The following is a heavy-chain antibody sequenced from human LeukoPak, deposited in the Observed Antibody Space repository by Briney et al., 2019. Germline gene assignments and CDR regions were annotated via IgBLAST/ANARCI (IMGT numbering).Heavy chain of an antibody. D-gene: IGHD3-3*01. CDR3: ASRSSIWSGYQDTLYYFDS. Sequence: KPSETLSLTCTVSGGSISSYYWSWIRQPPAKRLEWIGHIYYSGSTNYNPSLKSRVTISVDTSKNQFSLKLSTVPAADTAVYYCASRSSIWSGYQDTLYYFDSWGQGTLVTVSS. J-gene: IGHJ4*02. CDR1: GGSISSYY. V-gene: IGHV4-59*01. CDR2: IYYSGST.